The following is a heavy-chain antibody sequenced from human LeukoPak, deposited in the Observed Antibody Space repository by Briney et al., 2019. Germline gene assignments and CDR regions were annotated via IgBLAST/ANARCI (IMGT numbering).Heavy chain of an antibody. Sequence: GRSLRLSCAASGFTFSSYAMHWVRQAPGKWLEWVAVISYDGSNKYYADSVKGRFTISRDNSKNTLYLQMNSLRAEDTAVYYCARLIRYYDSSGYSKDYWGQGTLVTVSS. D-gene: IGHD3-22*01. CDR2: ISYDGSNK. J-gene: IGHJ4*02. V-gene: IGHV3-30*04. CDR3: ARLIRYYDSSGYSKDY. CDR1: GFTFSSYA.